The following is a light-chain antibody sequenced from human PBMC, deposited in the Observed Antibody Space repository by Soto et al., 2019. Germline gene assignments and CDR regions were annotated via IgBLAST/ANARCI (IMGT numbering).Light chain of an antibody. J-gene: IGKJ1*01. Sequence: EIVLTQSPGTLSLSPGERATLSCRASQSVSSGKLAWYQQKPGQAPRLLIFGASGRATGIPDRFSGSGSGTDFTLTISRLEPEDFAVYYCQQYGNSPRTFGQGTKVDIK. CDR1: QSVSSGK. CDR3: QQYGNSPRT. V-gene: IGKV3-20*01. CDR2: GAS.